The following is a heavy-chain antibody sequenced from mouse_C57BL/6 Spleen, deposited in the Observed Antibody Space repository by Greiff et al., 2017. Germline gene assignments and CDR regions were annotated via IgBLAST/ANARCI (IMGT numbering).Heavy chain of an antibody. V-gene: IGHV5-4*01. D-gene: IGHD2-2*01. CDR1: GFTFSSYA. CDR3: ARDGYRYFDY. Sequence: DVQLVESGGGLVKPGGSLKLSCAASGFTFSSYAMSWVRQTPEKRLEWVATISDGGSYTYYPDNVKGRFTISRDNAKNNLYLQMSHLKSEDTAMYYCARDGYRYFDYWGQGTTLTVSS. CDR2: ISDGGSYT. J-gene: IGHJ2*01.